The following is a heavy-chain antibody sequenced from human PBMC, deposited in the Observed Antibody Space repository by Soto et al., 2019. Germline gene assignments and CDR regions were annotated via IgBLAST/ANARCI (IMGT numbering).Heavy chain of an antibody. J-gene: IGHJ6*02. CDR3: ARDKVGATGVDYYYYGMDV. Sequence: SETLSLTCTVSGGSISSYDWSWIRQPPGKGLEWIGYIYYSGSTNYNPSLKSRVTISVDTSKNQFSLKLSSVTAADTAVYYCARDKVGATGVDYYYYGMDVWGQGTTVTVSS. D-gene: IGHD1-26*01. V-gene: IGHV4-59*01. CDR1: GGSISSYD. CDR2: IYYSGST.